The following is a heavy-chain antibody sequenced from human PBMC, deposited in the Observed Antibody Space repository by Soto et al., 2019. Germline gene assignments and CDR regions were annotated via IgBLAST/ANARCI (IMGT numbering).Heavy chain of an antibody. CDR2: ISYDGSNK. CDR3: ARTVGYCSGSCGYAFDI. J-gene: IGHJ3*02. CDR1: GFTFSSYA. D-gene: IGHD3-10*01. Sequence: QVQLVESGGGVVQPGRSLRLSCAASGFTFSSYAMHWVRQAPGKGLEWVAVISYDGSNKYYADSVKGRFTISRDNSKNTLYLEMNSLSTDDTAVYYCARTVGYCSGSCGYAFDIWGQGTMVTDSS. V-gene: IGHV3-30-3*01.